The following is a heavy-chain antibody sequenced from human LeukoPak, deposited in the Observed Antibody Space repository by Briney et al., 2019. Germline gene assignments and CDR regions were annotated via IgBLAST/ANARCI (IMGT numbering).Heavy chain of an antibody. Sequence: ASVKVSCKASGYTFTGYDINWVRQATGQGLEWMGWMNPNSGYTGYAQKFQGRVTITRNTSISTAYMELSSLRSEDTAVYYCARRSAYGSGTYYVDYWGQGTLVTVSS. D-gene: IGHD3-10*01. CDR2: MNPNSGYT. CDR1: GYTFTGYD. V-gene: IGHV1-8*03. J-gene: IGHJ4*02. CDR3: ARRSAYGSGTYYVDY.